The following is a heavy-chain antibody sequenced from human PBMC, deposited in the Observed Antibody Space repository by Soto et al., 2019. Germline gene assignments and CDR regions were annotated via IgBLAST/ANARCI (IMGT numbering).Heavy chain of an antibody. CDR2: ISWDGTTQ. J-gene: IGHJ2*01. CDR1: GFTFSSYG. V-gene: IGHV3-30*18. CDR3: AKTPGDCPLYWYFDL. D-gene: IGHD2-21*02. Sequence: ASGGGVVQPGRSLRLSCAASGFTFSSYGLHWVRQSPGKGLEWVAIISWDGTTQYYADSVKGRFTISRDNSNNTLYLQMNSLRAEDTAVYYCAKTPGDCPLYWYFDLWGRGTLVTVSS.